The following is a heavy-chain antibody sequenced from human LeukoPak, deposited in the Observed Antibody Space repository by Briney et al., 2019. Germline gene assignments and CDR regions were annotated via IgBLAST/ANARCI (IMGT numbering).Heavy chain of an antibody. CDR2: ISGSGGST. CDR3: AKGGKRIMCPKCCYED. CDR1: GFTVSSNY. D-gene: IGHD2-15*01. Sequence: GGSLRLSCVASGFTVSSNYMSWVRQAPGKGLEWVSDISGSGGSTDYADSVKGRFTISRDNSKNTVYLQMNSLRVEDTAVYYCAKGGKRIMCPKCCYEDWGQGTLVTVSS. V-gene: IGHV3-23*01. J-gene: IGHJ4*02.